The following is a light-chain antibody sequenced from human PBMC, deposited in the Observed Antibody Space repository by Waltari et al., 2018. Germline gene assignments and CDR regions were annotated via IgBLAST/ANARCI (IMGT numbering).Light chain of an antibody. CDR3: AAWDGSLNAYV. J-gene: IGKJ3*01. CDR2: WAS. Sequence: DIVMTQSPDSLAVSLGERATINCKSSQSVLYSSNNKNYLAWYQQKPGQPPKLLIYWASTREPGVPDRFSGSKSGTSASLAISGLQSEDEADYYCAAWDGSLNAYVFGAGT. V-gene: IGKV4-1*01. CDR1: QSVLYSSNNKNY.